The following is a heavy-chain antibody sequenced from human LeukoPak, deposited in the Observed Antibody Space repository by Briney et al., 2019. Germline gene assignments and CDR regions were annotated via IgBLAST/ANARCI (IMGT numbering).Heavy chain of an antibody. CDR3: AKDMGMVGPDYAFDI. D-gene: IGHD2-8*01. Sequence: PGGSLRLSCAASGFTFSSYAMIWVRQAPGKGLDWVSAISGSGGSTYYAASVKGRFTISRDNSKNTLYLQMNSLRAEDTAVYYCAKDMGMVGPDYAFDIWGQGTMVTVSS. J-gene: IGHJ3*02. V-gene: IGHV3-23*01. CDR1: GFTFSSYA. CDR2: ISGSGGST.